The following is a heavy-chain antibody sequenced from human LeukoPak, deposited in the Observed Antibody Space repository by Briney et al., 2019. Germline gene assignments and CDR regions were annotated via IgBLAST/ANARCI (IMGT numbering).Heavy chain of an antibody. CDR1: GFTFNTYS. D-gene: IGHD3-10*02. V-gene: IGHV3-48*04. CDR3: AELGITMIGGV. Sequence: GGSLRLSCAASGFTFNTYSMSWVRQAPGKGLEWVSYISSSGSTIYYADSVKGRFTISRDDAKNSLYLQMNSLRAEDTAVYYCAELGITMIGGVWGKGTTVTISS. CDR2: ISSSGSTI. J-gene: IGHJ6*04.